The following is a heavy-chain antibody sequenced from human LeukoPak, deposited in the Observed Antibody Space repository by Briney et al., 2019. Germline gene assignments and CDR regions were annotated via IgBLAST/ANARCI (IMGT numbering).Heavy chain of an antibody. CDR3: ARDGCGGSCFHYYYYYMDV. D-gene: IGHD2-15*01. Sequence: SETLSLTCTVSSGSISSSNYYWSWIRQPAGKGLEWTGRISTIGITNCNPSLNSRVTISIDTSKNQFSLKMSSVTAADTAVYYCARDGCGGSCFHYYYYYMDVWGKGTTVTISS. V-gene: IGHV4-61*02. J-gene: IGHJ6*03. CDR1: SGSISSSNYY. CDR2: ISTIGIT.